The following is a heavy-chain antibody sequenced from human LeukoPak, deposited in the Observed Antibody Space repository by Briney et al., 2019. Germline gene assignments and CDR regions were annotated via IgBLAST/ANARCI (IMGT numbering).Heavy chain of an antibody. CDR2: INPSGGST. CDR3: ARVATTVVTLTVGLHNWFDP. Sequence: GASVKVSCKTSGYIFTDYYIHWVRQAPGQGLEWMGIINPSGGSTSYAQKFQGRVTMTRDTSISTAYMELSRLRSDDTAVYYCARVATTVVTLTVGLHNWFDPWGQGTLVTVSS. CDR1: GYIFTDYY. V-gene: IGHV1-46*01. D-gene: IGHD4-23*01. J-gene: IGHJ5*02.